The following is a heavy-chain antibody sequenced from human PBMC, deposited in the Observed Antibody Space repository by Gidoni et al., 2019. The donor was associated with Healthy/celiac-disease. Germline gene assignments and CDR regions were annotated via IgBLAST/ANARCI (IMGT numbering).Heavy chain of an antibody. CDR1: GDSVSSNSAA. V-gene: IGHV6-1*01. CDR2: TYYRSKWYN. Sequence: QVQLQQSGPGLVKPSQTLSLTCAISGDSVSSNSAAWNWIRQSPSRGLEWLGRTYYRSKWYNDYAVSVKSRITIHPDTSKNQFSLQLKSVTPEDTAVYYCARGIARFVEVATMGNWFDPWGQGTLVTVSS. D-gene: IGHD5-12*01. J-gene: IGHJ5*02. CDR3: ARGIARFVEVATMGNWFDP.